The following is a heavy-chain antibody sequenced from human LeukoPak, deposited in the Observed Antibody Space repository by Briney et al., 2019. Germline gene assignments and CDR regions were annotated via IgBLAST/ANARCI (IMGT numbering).Heavy chain of an antibody. CDR3: ARGIDY. J-gene: IGHJ4*02. V-gene: IGHV3-7*01. Sequence: RGSLRLSCVASGFTFSSYWVSWVRQAAGKGLEWVANIKQDVSEKYYADSVKGRFTSSRDNAKNSVYLQMNSLRAEDTALYYCARGIDYWGQATLDTVPS. CDR2: IKQDVSEK. CDR1: GFTFSSYW.